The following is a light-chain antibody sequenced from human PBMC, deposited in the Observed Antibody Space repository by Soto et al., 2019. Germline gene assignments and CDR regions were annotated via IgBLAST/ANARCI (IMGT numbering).Light chain of an antibody. CDR1: QSITTW. V-gene: IGKV1-5*03. CDR2: AAS. CDR3: QQYSTYPYT. Sequence: DLHMTQSPSTPSGSVGDRLTITCRASQSITTWLAWYQQRQGKXPRXXIYAASSLQIGVPSRFSAIVSGTGLTISISSLQPDDCETYYGQQYSTYPYTFGQGTKVDIK. J-gene: IGKJ2*01.